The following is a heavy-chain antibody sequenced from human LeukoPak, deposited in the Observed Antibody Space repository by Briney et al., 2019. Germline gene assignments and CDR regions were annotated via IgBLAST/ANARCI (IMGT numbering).Heavy chain of an antibody. CDR2: ISGSGGST. J-gene: IGHJ4*02. D-gene: IGHD5-12*01. Sequence: AGGSLRLSCAASGFTFSSYAMSWVRQAPGKGLEWVSAISGSGGSTYYADSVKGRFTISRDNSKNTLYLQMNSLRAEDTAVYYCAKGLRGYSGYDNYFDYWGQGTLVTVSS. V-gene: IGHV3-23*01. CDR1: GFTFSSYA. CDR3: AKGLRGYSGYDNYFDY.